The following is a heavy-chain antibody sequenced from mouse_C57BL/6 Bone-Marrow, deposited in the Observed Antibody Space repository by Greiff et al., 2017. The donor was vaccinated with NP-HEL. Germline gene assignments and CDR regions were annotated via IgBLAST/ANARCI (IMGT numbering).Heavy chain of an antibody. V-gene: IGHV5-6*01. CDR3: ARQVYPYYYAMDY. Sequence: EVKLVESGGDLVKPGGSLKLSCAASGFTFSSYGMSWVRQTPDKRLEWVATISSGGSYTYYPDSVKGRFTISRDNAKNNLYLQMSSLKSEDTAMYYCARQVYPYYYAMDYWGQGTSVTVSS. CDR2: ISSGGSYT. D-gene: IGHD2-1*01. J-gene: IGHJ4*01. CDR1: GFTFSSYG.